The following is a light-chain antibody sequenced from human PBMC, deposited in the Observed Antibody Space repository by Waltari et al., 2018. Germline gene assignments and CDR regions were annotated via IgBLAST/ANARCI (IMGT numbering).Light chain of an antibody. CDR1: PSLHIW. CDR3: QQYNSFSP. V-gene: IGKV1-5*03. Sequence: IQMTQSPSTLSASVGDRVTITCRASPSLHIWMAWYQQKPGKAPKRLFYEASRLEAGVPSRFSGSGSGTDFTLAINSLQPDDLATYYCQQYNSFSPFDQGTKLEI. J-gene: IGKJ2*01. CDR2: EAS.